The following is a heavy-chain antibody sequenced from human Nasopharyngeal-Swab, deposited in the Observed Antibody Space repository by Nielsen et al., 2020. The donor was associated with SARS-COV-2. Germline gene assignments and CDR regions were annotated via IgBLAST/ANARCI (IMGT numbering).Heavy chain of an antibody. V-gene: IGHV4-39*07. D-gene: IGHD6-6*01. J-gene: IGHJ4*02. Sequence: PGKGLEWIGSIYYSGTTYYNPSLKSRVTISVDKSKNQFSLKLSSVTAADTAVYYCASQIAARFDYWGQGTLVTVSS. CDR2: IYYSGTT. CDR3: ASQIAARFDY.